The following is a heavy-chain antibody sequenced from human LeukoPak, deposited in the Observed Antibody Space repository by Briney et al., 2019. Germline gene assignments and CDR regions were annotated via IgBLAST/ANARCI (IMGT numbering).Heavy chain of an antibody. J-gene: IGHJ5*02. CDR3: AREGTAGTNLNWFDP. V-gene: IGHV4-59*01. CDR2: ISYSGST. CDR1: GGSISSYY. D-gene: IGHD1-1*01. Sequence: NPSETLSLTCTVSGGSISSYYWSWIRQPSGKGLEWIGYISYSGSTNFNPSLKSRVTISVDTSKNQFSLKLSSVTAADTAVYYCAREGTAGTNLNWFDPWGQGTLVTVSS.